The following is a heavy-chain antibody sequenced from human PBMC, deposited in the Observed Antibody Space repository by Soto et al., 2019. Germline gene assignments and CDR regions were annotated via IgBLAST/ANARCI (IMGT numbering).Heavy chain of an antibody. J-gene: IGHJ6*02. V-gene: IGHV1-69*13. CDR3: ATKGDYDFWSGYYAPNYYYGMDV. CDR1: GGTFSSYA. D-gene: IGHD3-3*01. Sequence: SVKVSCKASGGTFSSYAISWVRQAPGQGLEWMGGIIPIFGTANYAQKFQGRVTITADESTSTAYMELSSLRSEDTAVYYCATKGDYDFWSGYYAPNYYYGMDVWGQGTTVTVSS. CDR2: IIPIFGTA.